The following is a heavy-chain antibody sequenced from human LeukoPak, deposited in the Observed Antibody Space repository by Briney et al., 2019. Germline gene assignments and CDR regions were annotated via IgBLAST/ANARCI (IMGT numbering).Heavy chain of an antibody. J-gene: IGHJ4*02. V-gene: IGHV3-7*02. CDR1: GFTFSSYG. Sequence: GGSLRLSCAASGFTFSSYGMDWVRQAPGKGLEWVANIKPDGSEIYYVDAVKGRFTISRGNAKNSLYLQMNSLRADDTAVYYCTRSLDYWGQGALVTVSS. CDR2: IKPDGSEI. CDR3: TRSLDY. D-gene: IGHD6-19*01.